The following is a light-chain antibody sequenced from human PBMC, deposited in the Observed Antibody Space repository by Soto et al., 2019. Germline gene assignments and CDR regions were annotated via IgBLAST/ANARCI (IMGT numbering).Light chain of an antibody. CDR2: DVS. CDR3: SSFTRSNSYV. Sequence: QSVLTQPASVSGSHGQSITISCTGTSSDVGAYNYVSWYQQHPGKVPKLMIYDVSDRPSGVSNRCSGSKSGNTASLTISGLQAEDEADYYCSSFTRSNSYVFGTGTKLTVL. CDR1: SSDVGAYNY. V-gene: IGLV2-14*03. J-gene: IGLJ1*01.